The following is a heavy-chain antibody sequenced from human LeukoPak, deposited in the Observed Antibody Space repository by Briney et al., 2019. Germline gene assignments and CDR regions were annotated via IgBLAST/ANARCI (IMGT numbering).Heavy chain of an antibody. Sequence: PGGSLRLSCAASGFTFSSYSMNWVRQAPGKGLEWVSSISSSSSYIYYADSVKGRFTISRDNAKNSLYLQMNSLRAEDTAVYYCARSLGYSYGYAFDYWGQGTLVTVSS. CDR2: ISSSSSYI. CDR1: GFTFSSYS. D-gene: IGHD5-18*01. J-gene: IGHJ4*02. V-gene: IGHV3-21*01. CDR3: ARSLGYSYGYAFDY.